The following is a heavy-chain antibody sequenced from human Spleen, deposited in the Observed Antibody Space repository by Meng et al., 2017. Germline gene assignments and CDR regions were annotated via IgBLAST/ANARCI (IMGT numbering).Heavy chain of an antibody. D-gene: IGHD1-26*01. Sequence: EVHLVESGGGLVQPGGSLRLSCSASGFTVSSNFMSWVRQAPGKGLEWVSVIYSGGSTYYADSVKGRFTISRDNAKNSLYLQMNSLRADDTAVYYCARDSGVWDWFDPWGQGILVTVSS. V-gene: IGHV3-66*01. J-gene: IGHJ5*02. CDR3: ARDSGVWDWFDP. CDR1: GFTVSSNF. CDR2: IYSGGST.